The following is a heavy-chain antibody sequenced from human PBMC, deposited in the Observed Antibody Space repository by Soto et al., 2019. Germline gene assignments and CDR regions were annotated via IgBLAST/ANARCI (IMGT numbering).Heavy chain of an antibody. Sequence: QVQLQESGPGLVKPSETLSLTCTVSGGSISSYYWSWIRQPAGKGLEWIGRIYTSGSTTYNPSLKSRVTMSIDTSKNQFSLKLNSVTAADTAVFYCARVYDSSGYYWGEAFDIWGQGTMVTVSS. CDR3: ARVYDSSGYYWGEAFDI. CDR2: IYTSGST. CDR1: GGSISSYY. J-gene: IGHJ3*02. D-gene: IGHD3-22*01. V-gene: IGHV4-4*07.